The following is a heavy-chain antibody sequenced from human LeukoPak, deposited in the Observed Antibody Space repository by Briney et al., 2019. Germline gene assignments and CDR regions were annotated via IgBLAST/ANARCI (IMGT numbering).Heavy chain of an antibody. J-gene: IGHJ4*02. Sequence: GGSLRLSCAASGFTFSSYAMHWVRQAPGKGLEWVAVISYDGSNKYYADSVKGQFTISRDNSKNTLYLQMNSLRAEDTAVYYCATPGGSGDYPYPTYFNYWGQGTLITVSS. CDR2: ISYDGSNK. V-gene: IGHV3-30*04. CDR3: ATPGGSGDYPYPTYFNY. D-gene: IGHD3-10*01. CDR1: GFTFSSYA.